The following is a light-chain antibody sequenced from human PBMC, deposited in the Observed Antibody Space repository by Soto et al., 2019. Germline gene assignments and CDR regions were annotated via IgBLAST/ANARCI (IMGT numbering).Light chain of an antibody. J-gene: IGLJ2*01. V-gene: IGLV2-14*02. CDR1: TSDVGSYHL. Sequence: QSALAQPASVSGSPGQSVTISCTGTTSDVGSYHLVSWYQQHPGKAPKLMIYEVSNRPSGISSRFSGSKSGNTASLTISGLQAEDEADYYCASYTSSSTSVIFGRGTKLTVL. CDR2: EVS. CDR3: ASYTSSSTSVI.